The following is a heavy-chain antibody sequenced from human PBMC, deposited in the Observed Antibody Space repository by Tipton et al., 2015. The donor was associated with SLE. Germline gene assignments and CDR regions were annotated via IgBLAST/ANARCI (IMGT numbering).Heavy chain of an antibody. V-gene: IGHV4-39*07. J-gene: IGHJ4*02. CDR3: ARVGVVTPFDY. D-gene: IGHD4-23*01. Sequence: TLSLTCTVSGGSITSIGYSWDWVRQPPGKGLEWIGCIYYGWTTSYNPSLRSRVTISLDTSKNQFSLKLTALTAADTAVYYCARVGVVTPFDYWGQGTLVTVSS. CDR2: IYYGWTT. CDR1: GGSITSIGYS.